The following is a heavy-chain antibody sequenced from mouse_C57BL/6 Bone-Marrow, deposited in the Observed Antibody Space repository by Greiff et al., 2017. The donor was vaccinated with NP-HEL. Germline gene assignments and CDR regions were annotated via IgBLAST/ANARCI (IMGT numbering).Heavy chain of an antibody. D-gene: IGHD1-1*01. V-gene: IGHV1-15*01. CDR2: IDPETGGT. Sequence: LVESGAELVRPGASVTLSCKASGYTFTDYEMHWVKQTPVHGLEWIGAIDPETGGTAYNQKFKGKAILTADKSSSTAYMELRSLTSEDSAVYYCTRRGITITTVVAHDYWGQGTTLTVSS. CDR1: GYTFTDYE. J-gene: IGHJ2*01. CDR3: TRRGITITTVVAHDY.